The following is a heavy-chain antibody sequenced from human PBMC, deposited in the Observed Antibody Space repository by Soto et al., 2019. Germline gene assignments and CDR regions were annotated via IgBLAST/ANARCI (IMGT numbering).Heavy chain of an antibody. CDR3: AKVAWFGELSWYSYYGLDV. J-gene: IGHJ6*02. D-gene: IGHD3-10*01. CDR1: GFTFSSYA. V-gene: IGHV3-23*01. Sequence: GGSLRLSCAASGFTFSSYAMSWVRQDPGKGLEWVSAISGSGGSTYYADSVKGRFTISRDNSKNTLYLQMNSLRAEDTAVYYCAKVAWFGELSWYSYYGLDVWGQGTTVTVSS. CDR2: ISGSGGST.